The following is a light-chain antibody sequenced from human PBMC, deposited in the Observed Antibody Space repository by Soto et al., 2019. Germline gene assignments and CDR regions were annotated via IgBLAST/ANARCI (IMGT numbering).Light chain of an antibody. CDR3: QQYNYWPWT. J-gene: IGKJ1*01. V-gene: IGKV3-15*01. CDR1: QSISSK. Sequence: EIMMTQSPATLSVSPGERATLSCRASQSISSKLAWYQQKPGQAPRLLIYGASTRATGIPARFSGSGSGTEFTLTISSLQSEDFAVYYCQQYNYWPWTFGQGTKVDIK. CDR2: GAS.